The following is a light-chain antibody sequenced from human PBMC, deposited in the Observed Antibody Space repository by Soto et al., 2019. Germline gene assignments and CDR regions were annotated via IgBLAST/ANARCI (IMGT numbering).Light chain of an antibody. CDR2: GAS. CDR1: QSVSGTY. J-gene: IGKJ1*01. V-gene: IGKV3-20*01. Sequence: EVVLTQSPGTLSLSPGERATLSCRASQSVSGTYLAWYQQKPGQAPRLLIYGASSRATGIPDRFSGSGSGTAFTLTISRLEPDDFAVYYCQEYSSSRTFGKGTKV. CDR3: QEYSSSRT.